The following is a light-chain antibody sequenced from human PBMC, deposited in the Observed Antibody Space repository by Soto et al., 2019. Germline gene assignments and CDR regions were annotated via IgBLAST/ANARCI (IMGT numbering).Light chain of an antibody. CDR2: DAS. Sequence: EIVLTQSPGTLSLSPGARATLSCRASQSISSNYVAWYQQKPGQAPRLLIYDASSRATGIPNRFSGSGSGTDFTLIISRLEPEDFAVFYCRQYGDSPTFGQGTKVDIK. CDR1: QSISSNY. J-gene: IGKJ1*01. CDR3: RQYGDSPT. V-gene: IGKV3-20*01.